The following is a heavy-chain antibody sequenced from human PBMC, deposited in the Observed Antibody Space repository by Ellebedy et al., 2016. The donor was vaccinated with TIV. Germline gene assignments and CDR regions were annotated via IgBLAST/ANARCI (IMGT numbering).Heavy chain of an antibody. J-gene: IGHJ3*02. D-gene: IGHD5-18*01. CDR2: INPNDDTK. CDR1: GYSFSSYY. V-gene: IGHV1-46*01. CDR3: ARWGSYGYDAFDI. Sequence: AASVKVSCKASGYSFSSYYMHWVRQAPGQGLEWMGIINPNDDTKYYTQNFQGRVTVTRDTSTSTVYMELRSLRSEDTAVYYCARWGSYGYDAFDIWGQGTMVTVSS.